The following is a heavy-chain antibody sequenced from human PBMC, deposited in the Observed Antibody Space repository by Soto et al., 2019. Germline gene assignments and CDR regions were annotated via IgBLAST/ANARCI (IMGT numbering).Heavy chain of an antibody. CDR2: ISGSGGST. Sequence: PGGSLRLSCAASGFTFSSYAMNWVRQAPGKGLEWVSAISGSGGSTYYADSVKGRFTISRDNSKNTLYLQMNSLRAEDTAVYYCAKDPAAMIVVVYFDYWGQGTLVTVSS. CDR3: AKDPAAMIVVVYFDY. J-gene: IGHJ4*02. V-gene: IGHV3-23*01. CDR1: GFTFSSYA. D-gene: IGHD3-22*01.